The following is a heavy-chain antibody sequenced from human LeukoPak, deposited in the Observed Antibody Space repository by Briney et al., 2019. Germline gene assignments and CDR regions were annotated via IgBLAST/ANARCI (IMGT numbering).Heavy chain of an antibody. CDR3: ARGSGTTGEVKFDP. Sequence: ASVKVSCKASGYTFTGYYMHWVRQAPGQGLEGMGWINPNSGGTNYAQKFQGRVTMTRDTSISTAYMELSRLRSDDTAVYYCARGSGTTGEVKFDPWGQGTLVTVSS. V-gene: IGHV1-2*02. J-gene: IGHJ5*02. CDR1: GYTFTGYY. CDR2: INPNSGGT. D-gene: IGHD3-10*01.